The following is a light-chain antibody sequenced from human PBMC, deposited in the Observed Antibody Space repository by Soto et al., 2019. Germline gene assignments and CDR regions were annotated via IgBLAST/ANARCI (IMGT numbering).Light chain of an antibody. V-gene: IGKV3-20*01. J-gene: IGKJ4*01. CDR3: HQYCSSPLT. CDR2: GAS. CDR1: QSVSSSY. Sequence: EIVLTQSPGTLSLSPGERATLSCRASQSVSSSYLAWYQQKPGQAPRLLIYGASSRATGIPDRFSCSGSGTDFDLTISRLEPEDFAVYYCHQYCSSPLTFGGGTKVEIK.